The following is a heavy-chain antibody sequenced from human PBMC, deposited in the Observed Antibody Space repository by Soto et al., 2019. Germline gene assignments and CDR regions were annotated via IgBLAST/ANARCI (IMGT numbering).Heavy chain of an antibody. CDR3: TRANWYSEY. CDR1: GGSITNHY. V-gene: IGHV4-59*11. Sequence: QVQLQESGPGLVKPSETLSLTCTVSGGSITNHYWSWLRQPPGKGLEWIGYIYYNGNTNYNPSLKSRVTMSVDTSRHQISLKLTTVTTADTAVYYCTRANWYSEYWGQGTLVTVSS. D-gene: IGHD7-27*01. CDR2: IYYNGNT. J-gene: IGHJ4*02.